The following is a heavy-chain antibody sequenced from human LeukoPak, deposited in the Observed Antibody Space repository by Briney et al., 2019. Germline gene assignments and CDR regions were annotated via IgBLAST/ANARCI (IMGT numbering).Heavy chain of an antibody. Sequence: GGSLRLSCAASGFTFSNAWMSWVGQAPGKGLEWVGRIKSKTDGGTTDYAAPVKGRFTISRDDSKNTLYLQMNSLKTEDTAVYYCTTDGYSSSWSFDYWGQGTLVTVSS. D-gene: IGHD6-13*01. CDR3: TTDGYSSSWSFDY. CDR2: IKSKTDGGTT. CDR1: GFTFSNAW. J-gene: IGHJ4*02. V-gene: IGHV3-15*01.